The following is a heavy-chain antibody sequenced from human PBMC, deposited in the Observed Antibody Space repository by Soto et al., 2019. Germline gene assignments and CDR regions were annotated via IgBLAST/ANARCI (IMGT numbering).Heavy chain of an antibody. CDR3: AGLVGATSGWYFDL. CDR2: IIPIFGTA. D-gene: IGHD1-26*01. J-gene: IGHJ2*01. CDR1: GGTFSSYA. V-gene: IGHV1-69*06. Sequence: QVQLVQSGAEVKKPGSSVKVSCKASGGTFSSYAISWVRQAPGQGLEWMGGIIPIFGTANYAQKFQGRVTITAAKSTSTAYMELSSLRSEDTAVYYCAGLVGATSGWYFDLWGRGTLVTVSS.